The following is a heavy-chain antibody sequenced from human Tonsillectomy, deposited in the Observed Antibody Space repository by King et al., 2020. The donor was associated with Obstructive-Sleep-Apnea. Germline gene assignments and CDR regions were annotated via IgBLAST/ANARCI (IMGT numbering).Heavy chain of an antibody. Sequence: VQLQESGPGLVKPSETLSLTCTVSGGSLSSYYWSWIRQPPREGLEWIGYIYYSGSTHYNPSLKSRVTISVDTSKNQFSLKLSSVTAADTAVYYCAREGITGTYVNYYYYGMDVWGQGTTVTVSS. CDR1: GGSLSSYY. CDR3: AREGITGTYVNYYYYGMDV. V-gene: IGHV4-59*01. J-gene: IGHJ6*02. D-gene: IGHD1-7*01. CDR2: IYYSGST.